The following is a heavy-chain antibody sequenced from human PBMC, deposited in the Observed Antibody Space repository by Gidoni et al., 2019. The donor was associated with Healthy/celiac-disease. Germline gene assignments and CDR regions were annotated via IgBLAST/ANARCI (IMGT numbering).Heavy chain of an antibody. Sequence: GRFTISRDNAKNSVYLQMNSLRAEDTALYYCAKGVGYCSSTSCHNYFDYWGQGTLVTVSS. D-gene: IGHD2-2*01. CDR3: AKGVGYCSSTSCHNYFDY. J-gene: IGHJ4*02. V-gene: IGHV3-9*01.